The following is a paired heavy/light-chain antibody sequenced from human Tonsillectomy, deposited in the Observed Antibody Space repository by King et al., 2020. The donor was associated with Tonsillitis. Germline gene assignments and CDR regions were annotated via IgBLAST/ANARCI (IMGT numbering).Light chain of an antibody. CDR2: KAS. J-gene: IGKJ1*01. CDR1: QSISSW. CDR3: QQYNSYETWT. Sequence: DIQMTQSPSTLSASVGDRVTITCRASQSISSWLAWYQQKPGNAPKLLIYKASSLQSGVPARFSGSGSGTEFTLTISSLQPDDFATYYCQQYNSYETWTFGQGTKVEIK. V-gene: IGKV1-5*03.
Heavy chain of an antibody. CDR1: GFTVSSNY. J-gene: IGHJ4*02. D-gene: IGHD6-19*01. V-gene: IGHV3-66*01. CDR3: ARTDERDRSGWYPVVLDH. CDR2: IYSGGST. Sequence: EVQLVESGGGLVQPGGSLRLSCAASGFTVSSNYMSWVRQAPGKGLEWVSVIYSGGSTFYADSVKGRFTISRDNSKNTLYLQMNSLRAEDTAVYYCARTDERDRSGWYPVVLDHWGQGTLVTVSS.